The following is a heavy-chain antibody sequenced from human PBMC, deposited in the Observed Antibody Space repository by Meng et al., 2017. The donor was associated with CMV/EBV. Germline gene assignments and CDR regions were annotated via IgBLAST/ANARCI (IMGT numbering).Heavy chain of an antibody. CDR2: IKSKTDGGTT. D-gene: IGHD6-13*01. Sequence: GESLKISCAASGFTFSNAWMSWVRQAPGKGLEWVGRIKSKTDGGTTDYAAPVKGRFTISRDDSKNTLYLQMNSLKTEDTAVYYCARDRGYSSSWYGRYFDYWGQGTLVTVSS. CDR3: ARDRGYSSSWYGRYFDY. CDR1: GFTFSNAW. V-gene: IGHV3-15*01. J-gene: IGHJ4*02.